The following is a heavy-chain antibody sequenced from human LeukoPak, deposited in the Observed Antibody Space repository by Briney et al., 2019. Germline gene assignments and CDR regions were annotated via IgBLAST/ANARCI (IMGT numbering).Heavy chain of an antibody. CDR3: ARETTSGWTDY. CDR1: GFTFNSYT. V-gene: IGHV3-30-3*01. D-gene: IGHD6-19*01. CDR2: MSYDGANK. J-gene: IGHJ4*02. Sequence: GGSLRLSCAASGFTFNSYTMHWVRQASGKGLEWVAVMSYDGANKYYADSVKGRFTISRDYSKNTLYLQMDSLRAEDTAVYYCARETTSGWTDYWGQGTLVTVSS.